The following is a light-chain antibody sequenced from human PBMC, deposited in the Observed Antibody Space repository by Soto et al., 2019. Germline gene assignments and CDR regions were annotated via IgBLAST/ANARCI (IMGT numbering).Light chain of an antibody. CDR3: HQSKNCPLWP. CDR2: GAS. J-gene: IGKJ1*01. V-gene: IGKV3-15*01. Sequence: EIVMTQAQATLYVSPGERATLSCRAGQRVSSNLALYQHTPGQAPRLLIYGASTRSTGIPARFSGSGPRTAFTLTISSLQSEDVAVYYCHQSKNCPLWPFGQGTQGEIK. CDR1: QRVSSN.